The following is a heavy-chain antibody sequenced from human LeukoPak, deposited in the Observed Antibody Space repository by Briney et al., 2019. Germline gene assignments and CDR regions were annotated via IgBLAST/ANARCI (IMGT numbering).Heavy chain of an antibody. CDR1: GGSISSNNW. J-gene: IGHJ4*02. CDR2: INHSRRT. CDR3: ARGQFQRDY. Sequence: SETLSLTCAVSGGSISSNNWWGWVRQPPGKGLEWIGEINHSRRTNYNPSLMSRVTISVDTSKNQFSLNLRSVTAADTAVYYCARGQFQRDYWGQGTLVTVSS. D-gene: IGHD6-25*01. V-gene: IGHV4-4*02.